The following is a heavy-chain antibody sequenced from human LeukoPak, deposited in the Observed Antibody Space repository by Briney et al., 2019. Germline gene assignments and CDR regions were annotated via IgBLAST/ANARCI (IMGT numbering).Heavy chain of an antibody. CDR3: ARGTIVARPRYYYYMDV. V-gene: IGHV4-4*07. Sequence: SETLSLTCTVSGGSISSYYWSWIRQPAGKGLEWIGRIYTSGSTNYNPSLKSRVTMSVDTSKNQFSLKLSSVTAADTAVYYCARGTIVARPRYYYYMDVWGKGTTVTVSS. J-gene: IGHJ6*03. CDR1: GGSISSYY. D-gene: IGHD6-6*01. CDR2: IYTSGST.